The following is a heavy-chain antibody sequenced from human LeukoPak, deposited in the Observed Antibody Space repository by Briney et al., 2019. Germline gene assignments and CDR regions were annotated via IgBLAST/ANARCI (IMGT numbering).Heavy chain of an antibody. V-gene: IGHV4-59*01. Sequence: SETLSLTCTVSGGSISSYYWSWIRQPPGKGLEWIGYIYYSGSTNYNPSLKSRETISVDTSKNQFSLKLSSVTAADTAVYYCARDNDQEDAFDIWGQGTMVTVSS. J-gene: IGHJ3*02. CDR2: IYYSGST. D-gene: IGHD2-2*01. CDR1: GGSISSYY. CDR3: ARDNDQEDAFDI.